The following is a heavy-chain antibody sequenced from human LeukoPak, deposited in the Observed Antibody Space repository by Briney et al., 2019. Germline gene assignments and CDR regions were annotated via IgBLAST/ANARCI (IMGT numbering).Heavy chain of an antibody. D-gene: IGHD5-12*01. J-gene: IGHJ4*02. Sequence: GRSLRLSCAASGFTFSSYAMSWVRQAPGKGLEWVSAISGSGGSTYYADSVKGRFTISRDNSKNTLYLQMNSLRAEDTAVYYCASWGYSGYDSHWGQGTLVTVSS. CDR2: ISGSGGST. CDR1: GFTFSSYA. CDR3: ASWGYSGYDSH. V-gene: IGHV3-23*01.